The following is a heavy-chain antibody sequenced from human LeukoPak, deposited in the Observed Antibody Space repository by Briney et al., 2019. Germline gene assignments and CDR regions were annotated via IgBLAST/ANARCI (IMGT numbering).Heavy chain of an antibody. CDR2: INDDGRST. Sequence: GWSLRLSCAASGFTFSSYWMHWVGQAPGKGLVGVSRINDDGRSTSYADSVKGRFTISRDNAKNTLYLQMNSLRAEDTAVYYCARVRWGGLYYFDYWGQGTLVTVSS. J-gene: IGHJ4*02. D-gene: IGHD3-16*01. V-gene: IGHV3-74*01. CDR3: ARVRWGGLYYFDY. CDR1: GFTFSSYW.